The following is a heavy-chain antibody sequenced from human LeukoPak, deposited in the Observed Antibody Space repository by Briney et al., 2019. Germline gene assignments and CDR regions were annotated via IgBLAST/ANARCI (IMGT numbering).Heavy chain of an antibody. Sequence: GASVKVSCKASGYTFTSYGISWVRQAPGQGLEWMGWISAYNGNTNYAQKLQGRVTMTTDTSTSTAFMELRSLTSDDTAVYYCARDKISGDAYNLDYWGQGTLVTVSS. J-gene: IGHJ4*02. CDR3: ARDKISGDAYNLDY. D-gene: IGHD5-24*01. CDR2: ISAYNGNT. V-gene: IGHV1-18*01. CDR1: GYTFTSYG.